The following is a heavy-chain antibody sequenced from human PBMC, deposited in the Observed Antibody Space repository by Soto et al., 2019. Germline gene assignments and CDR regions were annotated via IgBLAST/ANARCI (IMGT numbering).Heavy chain of an antibody. D-gene: IGHD1-26*01. V-gene: IGHV6-1*01. CDR2: TYYRSKWYY. CDR1: GDSVSSNSAG. J-gene: IGHJ4*02. CDR3: AKVGLMGAYRKSFFDY. Sequence: PSQTLSLTCAITGDSVSSNSAGWSWVRQSPSRGLEWLGRTYYRSKWYYEYAVSVRGRITINPDTSKNQYSLQLNSVTPEDSAVYYCAKVGLMGAYRKSFFDYWGQGTLVTVSS.